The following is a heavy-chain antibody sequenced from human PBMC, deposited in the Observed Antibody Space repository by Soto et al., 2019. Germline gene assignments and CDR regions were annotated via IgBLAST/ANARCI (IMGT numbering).Heavy chain of an antibody. D-gene: IGHD3-22*01. Sequence: EVQLLESGGGLVQPGGSLRLSCAASGFTFSSYAMSWVRQAPGKGLEWVSAISGSGGSTYYADSVKGRFTISRDNSKNTLYLQMNSLRAEDTAVYYCARGGYYDSSGYRAFDIWGQGTMVTVSS. CDR2: ISGSGGST. CDR1: GFTFSSYA. V-gene: IGHV3-23*01. J-gene: IGHJ3*02. CDR3: ARGGYYDSSGYRAFDI.